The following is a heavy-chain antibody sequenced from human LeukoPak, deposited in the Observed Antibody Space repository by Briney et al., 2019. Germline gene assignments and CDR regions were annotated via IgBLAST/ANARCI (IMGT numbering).Heavy chain of an antibody. Sequence: ASVKVSCKVSGYTLTELSMHWVRQAPGRGLEWMGGFDPEDGETIYAQKFQGRVTMTEDTSTDTAYMELSSLRSEDTAVYYCATDHFLGATSAFDIWGQGTMVTVSS. CDR3: ATDHFLGATSAFDI. V-gene: IGHV1-24*01. CDR2: FDPEDGET. CDR1: GYTLTELS. D-gene: IGHD1-26*01. J-gene: IGHJ3*02.